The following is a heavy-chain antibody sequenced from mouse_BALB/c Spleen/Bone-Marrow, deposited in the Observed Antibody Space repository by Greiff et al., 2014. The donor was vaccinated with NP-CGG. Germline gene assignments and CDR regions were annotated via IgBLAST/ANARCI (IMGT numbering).Heavy chain of an antibody. D-gene: IGHD1-1*01. Sequence: VQLQESGAELVKPGASVKISCKATGYTFSNYWIDWVKQRPGHGLEWIGEILPGSGTANYNEKFKGKATFTADTSSNTAYMRLSSLTSEDSALYYCARASVVPYYFDFWGQGTTLTVSS. CDR1: GYTFSNYW. J-gene: IGHJ2*01. CDR2: ILPGSGTA. CDR3: ARASVVPYYFDF. V-gene: IGHV1-9*01.